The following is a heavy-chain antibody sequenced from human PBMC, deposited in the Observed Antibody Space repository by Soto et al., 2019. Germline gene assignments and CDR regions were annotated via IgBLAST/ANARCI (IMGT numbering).Heavy chain of an antibody. Sequence: GGSLRLSCAASGFTFSNYAMTWVRQAPGKGLEWVSGISGSGGTTFYAGSVKGRFAISRDNSKNTLKLQMNSLRAEDTAGNYCALRYCSRTTCPPLNSYFYMDVWGKGTTVTVSS. V-gene: IGHV3-23*01. D-gene: IGHD2-2*01. CDR3: ALRYCSRTTCPPLNSYFYMDV. J-gene: IGHJ6*03. CDR1: GFTFSNYA. CDR2: ISGSGGTT.